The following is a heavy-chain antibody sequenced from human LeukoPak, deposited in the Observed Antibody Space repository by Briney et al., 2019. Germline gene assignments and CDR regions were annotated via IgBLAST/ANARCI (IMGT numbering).Heavy chain of an antibody. CDR2: INPNSGGT. J-gene: IGHJ6*02. CDR1: GYTFTGYY. CDR3: ANLGVGAAGKGLYYYGMDV. V-gene: IGHV1-2*02. Sequence: ASVKVSCKASGYTFTGYYMHWVRQAPGQGLEWMGWINPNSGGTNYAQKFQGRVTMTRDTSISTAYMELSRLRSDDTAVYYCANLGVGAAGKGLYYYGMDVWGQGTTVTVSS. D-gene: IGHD6-13*01.